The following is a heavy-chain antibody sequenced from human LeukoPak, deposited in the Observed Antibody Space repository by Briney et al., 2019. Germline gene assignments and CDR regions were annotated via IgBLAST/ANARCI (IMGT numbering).Heavy chain of an antibody. CDR1: GGSFSGYY. Sequence: SETLSLTCAVYGGSFSGYYWSWIRQPPGKGLEWIGEINHSGSTNYNPSLKSRVTISVDTSQNQLSLKLSSGTAADTAVYYCARGRYFDGMDVWGQGTTVTVSS. CDR2: INHSGST. D-gene: IGHD3-9*01. V-gene: IGHV4-34*01. J-gene: IGHJ6*02. CDR3: ARGRYFDGMDV.